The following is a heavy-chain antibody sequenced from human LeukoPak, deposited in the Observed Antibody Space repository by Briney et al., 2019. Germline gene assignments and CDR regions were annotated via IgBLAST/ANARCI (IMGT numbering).Heavy chain of an antibody. CDR3: ARDPGERDIVDWFDP. CDR1: GYTFTSYG. D-gene: IGHD2-15*01. V-gene: IGHV1-18*01. CDR2: ISAYNGNT. Sequence: ASVKVSCKASGYTFTSYGISWVRQAPGQGVEGMGWISAYNGNTNYAQKLQRRVTMTTDPSTSPAYMELRSLRSDHTAVYYCARDPGERDIVDWFDPWGQGTLVTVSS. J-gene: IGHJ5*02.